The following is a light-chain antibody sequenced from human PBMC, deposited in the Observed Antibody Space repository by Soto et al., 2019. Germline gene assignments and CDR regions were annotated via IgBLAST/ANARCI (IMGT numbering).Light chain of an antibody. CDR1: SSDVGGYNY. J-gene: IGLJ3*02. CDR2: DVS. V-gene: IGLV2-11*01. CDR3: CSYAGSNTLV. Sequence: QSALTQPRSVSGSPGQSVTISCTGTSSDVGGYNYVTWYQHHAGKAPKLRIYDVSKRPSGVPDRFSGSRSGNTASLTISGLQAEDEAEYVCCSYAGSNTLVCGGGTKLTVL.